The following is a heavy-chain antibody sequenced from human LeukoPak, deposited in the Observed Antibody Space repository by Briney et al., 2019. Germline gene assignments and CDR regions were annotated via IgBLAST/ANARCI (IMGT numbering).Heavy chain of an antibody. V-gene: IGHV1-18*01. CDR3: AGSIVGATSFDY. Sequence: ASVKVSCKASGYTFTNYDINWVRQAPGQGLEWMGWISAYNGNTNYAQKLQGRVAMTTDTSTNTAYMDLRSLRSDDTAVYYCAGSIVGATSFDYWGQGTLVTVSS. J-gene: IGHJ4*02. CDR2: ISAYNGNT. D-gene: IGHD1-26*01. CDR1: GYTFTNYD.